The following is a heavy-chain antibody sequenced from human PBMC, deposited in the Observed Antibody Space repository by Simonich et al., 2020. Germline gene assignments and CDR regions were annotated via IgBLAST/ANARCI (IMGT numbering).Heavy chain of an antibody. V-gene: IGHV4-39*01. CDR3: ARHAGFAFDI. CDR2: NYYSEST. CDR1: GGSISSSSYY. J-gene: IGHJ3*02. D-gene: IGHD6-13*01. Sequence: QLQLQESGPGLVKPSETLSLTCTVSGGSISSSSYYWGWIRQPPGKGLEWIGSNYYSESTYYNPSLKSRVTISVDTSKNQFSLKLSSVTAADTAVYYCARHAGFAFDIWGQGTMVTVSS.